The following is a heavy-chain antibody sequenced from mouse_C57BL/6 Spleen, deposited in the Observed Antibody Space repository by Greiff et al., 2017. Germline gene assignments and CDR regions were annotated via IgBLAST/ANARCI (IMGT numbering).Heavy chain of an antibody. CDR2: IDPSDSYT. J-gene: IGHJ4*01. CDR3: ARGRDYDYAMDY. D-gene: IGHD2-4*01. CDR1: GYTFTSYW. V-gene: IGHV1-69*01. Sequence: QVQLQQPGAELVMPGASVKLSCKASGYTFTSYWMHWVKQRPGQGLDWIGEIDPSDSYTNYNQKFKGKSTLTVDKSSSTAYMQLSSLTSEDSAVYYCARGRDYDYAMDYWGQGTSVTVSS.